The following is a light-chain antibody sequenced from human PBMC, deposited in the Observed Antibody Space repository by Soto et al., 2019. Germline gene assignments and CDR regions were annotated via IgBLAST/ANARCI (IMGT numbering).Light chain of an antibody. CDR3: QQYTNTNNPWM. V-gene: IGKV1-5*02. CDR2: DAS. J-gene: IGKJ1*01. Sequence: DIQMTQSPSSLSASAGDRVTIICRASQTISTWMAWYQQKPGKAPKLLVYDASTLQSGVASRFSGSGSGTEFTLIISGLQPDDSATYYCQQYTNTNNPWMFGQGTKVDIK. CDR1: QTISTW.